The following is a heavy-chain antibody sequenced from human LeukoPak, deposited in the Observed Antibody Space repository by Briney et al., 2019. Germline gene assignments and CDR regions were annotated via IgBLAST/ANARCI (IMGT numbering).Heavy chain of an antibody. V-gene: IGHV4-34*01. CDR3: ARRYSSGSNYYYYMDV. CDR1: GGSFSGYY. Sequence: PSETLSLTCAVYGGSFSGYYWSWIRQPPGKGLEWIGEINHSGSTNYNPSLKSRVTISVDTSKNQFSLKLSSVTAADTAVYYCARRYSSGSNYYYYMDVWGKGTTVTISS. CDR2: INHSGST. D-gene: IGHD6-19*01. J-gene: IGHJ6*03.